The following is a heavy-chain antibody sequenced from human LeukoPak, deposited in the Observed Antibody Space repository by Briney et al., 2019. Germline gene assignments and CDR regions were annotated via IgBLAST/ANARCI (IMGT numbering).Heavy chain of an antibody. CDR2: IYSGGST. D-gene: IGHD6-13*01. J-gene: IGHJ4*02. CDR3: ARVKGRSPSTYSSSWYVGVDYFDY. V-gene: IGHV3-66*01. Sequence: PGGSLRLSCAASGFTVSSNYMSWVRQAPGKGLEWVSVIYSGGSTYYADSVKGRFTISRDNSKNTLYLQMNSLRAEDTAVYYCARVKGRSPSTYSSSWYVGVDYFDYWGQGTLVTVSS. CDR1: GFTVSSNY.